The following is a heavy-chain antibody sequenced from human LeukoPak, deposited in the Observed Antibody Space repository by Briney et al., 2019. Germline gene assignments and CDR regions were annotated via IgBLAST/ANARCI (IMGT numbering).Heavy chain of an antibody. V-gene: IGHV3-11*04. J-gene: IGHJ4*02. Sequence: GGSLRLSCAASGFTFSDYYMSWIRQAPGKGLEWVSYISSSGSTIYYADSVKGRFTISRDNSKNTLYLQMNSLRAEDTAVYYCARDGVYDSSGYYRPNFDYWGQGTLVTVSS. CDR2: ISSSGSTI. D-gene: IGHD3-22*01. CDR1: GFTFSDYY. CDR3: ARDGVYDSSGYYRPNFDY.